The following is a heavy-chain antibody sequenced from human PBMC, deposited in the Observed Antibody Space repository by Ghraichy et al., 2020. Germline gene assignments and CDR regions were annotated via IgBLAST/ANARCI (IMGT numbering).Heavy chain of an antibody. CDR2: INSDGSST. Sequence: GESLNISCAASGFTFSSYWMHWVRQAPGKGLVWVSRINSDGSSTSYADSVKGRFTISRDNAKNTLYLQMNSLRAEDTAVYYCARDLTYDSSGLSLWGQGTLVTVSS. D-gene: IGHD3-22*01. V-gene: IGHV3-74*01. CDR3: ARDLTYDSSGLSL. J-gene: IGHJ4*02. CDR1: GFTFSSYW.